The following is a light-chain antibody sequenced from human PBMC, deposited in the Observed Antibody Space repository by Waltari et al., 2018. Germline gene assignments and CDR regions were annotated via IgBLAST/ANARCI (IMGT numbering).Light chain of an antibody. CDR3: QQSHNTLRT. Sequence: DIQMPHSPSSLSASVGYRVTITCRSCQTISSYLGWYQQNPGNAPNLVLYAASRFQSGVPSRFSGSGAGTEFTLNICSQQPEDSATYGCQQSHNTLRTLSEGTKVEVK. CDR1: QTISSY. CDR2: AAS. J-gene: IGKJ1*01. V-gene: IGKV1-39*01.